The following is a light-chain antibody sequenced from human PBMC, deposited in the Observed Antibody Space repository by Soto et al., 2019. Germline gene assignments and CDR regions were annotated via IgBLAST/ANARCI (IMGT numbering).Light chain of an antibody. CDR1: QSVSSN. CDR2: GAS. J-gene: IGKJ1*01. V-gene: IGKV3-15*01. CDR3: QQYGRSWWT. Sequence: EIVMTQSPATLSVSPGERATLSCRASQSVSSNLAWYQQKPGQAPRLLIYGASTRATGIPARFSGSGSGTEFTLTISSLQSEDFAVYYCQQYGRSWWTFGQGTKVEVQ.